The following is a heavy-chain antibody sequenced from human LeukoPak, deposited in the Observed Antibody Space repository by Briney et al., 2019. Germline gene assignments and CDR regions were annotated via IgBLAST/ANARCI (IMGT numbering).Heavy chain of an antibody. CDR2: VSTGSNYI. D-gene: IGHD3-3*01. Sequence: GGFLRLSCTASGFTFSSYSLNWVRQAPGKGLEWVSSVSTGSNYIYYADSVKGRFTISRDNDKNSLYLQTNSLRVEDTAVYYCARVFRPSLTVFIIRGAFDIWGQGTMVTVSS. J-gene: IGHJ3*02. CDR3: ARVFRPSLTVFIIRGAFDI. V-gene: IGHV3-21*01. CDR1: GFTFSSYS.